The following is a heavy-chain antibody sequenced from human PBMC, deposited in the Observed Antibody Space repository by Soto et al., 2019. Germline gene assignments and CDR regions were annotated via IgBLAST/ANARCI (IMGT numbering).Heavy chain of an antibody. V-gene: IGHV3-64*01. Sequence: GGSLRLSCAASGFTFSSYGMHWVRQAPGKGLEYVSAISSNGGSTYYANSVKGRFTISRDNSKNTLYLQMGSLRAEGMAVYYCAREGYCSSTSCYSFDYWGQGTLVTVSS. CDR3: AREGYCSSTSCYSFDY. J-gene: IGHJ4*02. CDR1: GFTFSSYG. CDR2: ISSNGGST. D-gene: IGHD2-2*01.